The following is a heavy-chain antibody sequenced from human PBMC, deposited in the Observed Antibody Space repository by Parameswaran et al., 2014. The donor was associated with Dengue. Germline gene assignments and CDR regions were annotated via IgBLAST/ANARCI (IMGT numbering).Heavy chain of an antibody. CDR2: ISGSGGST. D-gene: IGHD2-2*02. Sequence: WIRQPQEGAGWVSAISGSGGSTYYADSVKGRFTISRDNSKNTLYLQMNSLRAEDTAVYYCAKVPIYCSSTSCYNYYYYGMDVWGQGTTVTVSS. V-gene: IGHV3-23*01. CDR3: AKVPIYCSSTSCYNYYYYGMDV. J-gene: IGHJ6*02.